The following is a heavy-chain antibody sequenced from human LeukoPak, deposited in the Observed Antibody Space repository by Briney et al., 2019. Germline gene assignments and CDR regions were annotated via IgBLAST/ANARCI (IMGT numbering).Heavy chain of an antibody. J-gene: IGHJ4*02. CDR1: GYSLSSGYY. D-gene: IGHD1-20*01. Sequence: SETLSLTCAVSGYSLSSGYYWGWIRQPPGKGLEWIGSIYQSGNRHEKSSLKSRLTLSVDTSKNQFSLKVTSVTAADTAVYYCARSPSRYNWNFDYWGQGILVVVSS. V-gene: IGHV4-38-2*01. CDR2: IYQSGNR. CDR3: ARSPSRYNWNFDY.